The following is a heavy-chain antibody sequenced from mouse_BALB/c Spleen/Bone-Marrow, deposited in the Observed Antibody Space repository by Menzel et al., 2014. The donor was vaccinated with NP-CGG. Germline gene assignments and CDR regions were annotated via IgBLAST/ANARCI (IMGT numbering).Heavy chain of an antibody. J-gene: IGHJ4*01. CDR1: GFTFSSYT. Sequence: EVQGVESGGGLLQPGGSLKLSCAASGFTFSSYTMSWVRQTPEKRLVWVAYISNGGGSTYYPDTVKGRFTISRDNAKNTLYLQMSSLKSEDTAMYYCARRGDYYAMDYWGQGTSVTVSS. CDR2: ISNGGGST. V-gene: IGHV5-12-2*01. CDR3: ARRGDYYAMDY.